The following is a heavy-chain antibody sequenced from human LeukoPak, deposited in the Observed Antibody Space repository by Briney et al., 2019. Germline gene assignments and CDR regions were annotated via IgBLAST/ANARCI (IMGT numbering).Heavy chain of an antibody. V-gene: IGHV7-4-1*02. D-gene: IGHD6-13*01. CDR2: INTNTGNP. CDR3: ARVGPEHEGTGATIAAAGLYY. J-gene: IGHJ4*02. Sequence: GASVKVSCKASGYTFTSYGISWVRQAPGQGLEWMGWINTNTGNPPYAQGFTGRFVFSLDTSVSTAYLQISSLKAEDTAVYYCARVGPEHEGTGATIAAAGLYYWGQGTLVTVSS. CDR1: GYTFTSYG.